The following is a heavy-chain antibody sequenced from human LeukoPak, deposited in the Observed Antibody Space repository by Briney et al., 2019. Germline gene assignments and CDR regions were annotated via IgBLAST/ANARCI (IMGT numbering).Heavy chain of an antibody. CDR2: INHNGNVN. Sequence: GSLRLSCVASGFPFSSYWMTWARQAPGKGLEWVASINHNGNVNYYVDSVKGRFTISRDNAKNSLYLQMSNLRAEDTAVYFCARGGGLDVWGQGATVTVSS. V-gene: IGHV3-7*03. CDR3: ARGGGLDV. J-gene: IGHJ6*02. D-gene: IGHD3-16*01. CDR1: GFPFSSYW.